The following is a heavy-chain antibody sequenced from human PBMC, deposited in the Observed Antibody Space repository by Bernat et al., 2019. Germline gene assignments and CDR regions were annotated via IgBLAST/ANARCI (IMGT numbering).Heavy chain of an antibody. CDR1: GFTFSSYA. J-gene: IGHJ4*02. Sequence: QVQLVESGGGVVQPGRSLRLSCAASGFTFSSYAMHWVRQAPGKGLEWVAVISYDGSNKYYADSVKGRFTISRDNSKNTLYLQMNSLRAEDTAVYYCSALGLSFDYWGQGTLVTVSS. CDR3: SALGLSFDY. D-gene: IGHD3-16*02. V-gene: IGHV3-30*04. CDR2: ISYDGSNK.